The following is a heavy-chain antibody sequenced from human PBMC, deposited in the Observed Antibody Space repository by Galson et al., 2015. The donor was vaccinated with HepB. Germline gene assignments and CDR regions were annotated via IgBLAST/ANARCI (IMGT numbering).Heavy chain of an antibody. Sequence: SLRLSCAASGFTFSSYAMHWVRQAPGKGLEWVAVISYDGSNKYYADSVKGRFTISRDNSKNTLYLQMNSLRAEDTAVYYCARDRNGYDLDYGMDVWGQGTTVTVSS. CDR1: GFTFSSYA. CDR3: ARDRNGYDLDYGMDV. V-gene: IGHV3-30*04. CDR2: ISYDGSNK. J-gene: IGHJ6*02. D-gene: IGHD5-12*01.